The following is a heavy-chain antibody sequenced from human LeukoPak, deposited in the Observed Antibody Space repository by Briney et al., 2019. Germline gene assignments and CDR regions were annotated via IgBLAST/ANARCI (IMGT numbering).Heavy chain of an antibody. Sequence: SETLSLTCTVSGGSISSSSYYWGWIRQPPGKGLEGIGSIYYSGSTYYNPSLKSRVTISVDTSKNQFSLKLSSVTAADTAVYYCARHGGHGQNYYYYMDVWDKGTTVTVSS. CDR1: GGSISSSSYY. CDR3: ARHGGHGQNYYYYMDV. V-gene: IGHV4-39*01. CDR2: IYYSGST. D-gene: IGHD3-3*01. J-gene: IGHJ6*03.